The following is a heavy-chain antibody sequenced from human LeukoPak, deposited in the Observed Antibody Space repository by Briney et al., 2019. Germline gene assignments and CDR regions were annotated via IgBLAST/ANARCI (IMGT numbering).Heavy chain of an antibody. D-gene: IGHD1-26*01. V-gene: IGHV3-53*01. CDR3: AREVVGATYFD. CDR1: GFTVSSNY. Sequence: GGSLRLSCAASGFTVSSNYMTWVRQAPGKGLEWVSIIYSGGSTSYADSVKGRFTISRDNSKNTLYLQMNSLRAEDTAVYYCAREVVGATYFDWGQGTLVTVSS. CDR2: IYSGGST. J-gene: IGHJ4*02.